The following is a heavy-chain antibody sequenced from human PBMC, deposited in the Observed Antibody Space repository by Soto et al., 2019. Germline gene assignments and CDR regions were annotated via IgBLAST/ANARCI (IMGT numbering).Heavy chain of an antibody. CDR2: IIPIFGTA. J-gene: IGHJ4*02. Sequence: SVEVSCKASRGSLNSYAICWVRQAPGQGLEWMGGIIPIFGTANYAQKFQGRVTITADESTSTAYMELSSLRSEDTAVYYCARATGRTNFDNWAQGDLLTISS. V-gene: IGHV1-69*13. D-gene: IGHD2-8*01. CDR3: ARATGRTNFDN. CDR1: RGSLNSYA.